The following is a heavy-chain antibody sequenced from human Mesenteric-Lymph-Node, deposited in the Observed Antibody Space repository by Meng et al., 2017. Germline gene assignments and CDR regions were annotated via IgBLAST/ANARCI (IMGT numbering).Heavy chain of an antibody. CDR2: ISGSGGST. D-gene: IGHD2-15*01. J-gene: IGHJ4*02. V-gene: IGHV3-23*01. CDR1: GFTFSSYA. Sequence: GESLKSSCAASGFTFSSYAMSWVRQAPGKGLEWVSAISGSGGSTYYADSVKGRFTISRDNSKNTLYLQMNSLRAEDTAVYYCAKASLGDCSGGYCYPFDYWGLGSLVTVSS. CDR3: AKASLGDCSGGYCYPFDY.